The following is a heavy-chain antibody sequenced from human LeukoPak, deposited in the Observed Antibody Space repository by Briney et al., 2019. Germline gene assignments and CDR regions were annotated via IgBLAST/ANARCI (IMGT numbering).Heavy chain of an antibody. Sequence: SETLSLTCAVYGGSFSGYYWSWIRQPPGEGLEWIGEINHSGSTNYNPSLKSRVTISVDTSKNQFSLKLSSVTAADTAVYYCARGGEVRGVITNKYDGHPYYFDYWGQGTLVTVSS. CDR3: ARGGEVRGVITNKYDGHPYYFDY. CDR2: INHSGST. V-gene: IGHV4-34*01. CDR1: GGSFSGYY. D-gene: IGHD3-10*01. J-gene: IGHJ4*02.